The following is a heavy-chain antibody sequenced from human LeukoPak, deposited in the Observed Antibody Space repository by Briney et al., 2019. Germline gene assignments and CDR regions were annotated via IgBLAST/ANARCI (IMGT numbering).Heavy chain of an antibody. CDR1: GFTFSDHY. CDR3: ARDQGFWSGYYGKYYMDV. Sequence: PGGSLRLSCAASGFTFSDHYMDWVRQAPGKGLEWVGRTRNKANSYTTEYAASVKGRFTISRDDSKNSLYLQMNSLKTEDTAVYYCARDQGFWSGYYGKYYMDVWGKGTTVTVSS. D-gene: IGHD3-3*01. J-gene: IGHJ6*03. V-gene: IGHV3-72*01. CDR2: TRNKANSYTT.